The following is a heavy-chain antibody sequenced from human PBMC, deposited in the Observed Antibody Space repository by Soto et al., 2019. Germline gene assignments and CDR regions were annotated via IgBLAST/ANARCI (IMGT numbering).Heavy chain of an antibody. CDR1: GGSISGYY. CDR3: TREGGYYDSSGSGVYHYYGVDV. D-gene: IGHD3-22*01. V-gene: IGHV4-4*07. Sequence: SETLSLTCTVSGGSISGYYWSWFRQPAGKGLEWIGRVYSSGSTDYDPSLKSRVTVSVDTSKKQFSMKLRSVTAADTAVYYCTREGGYYDSSGSGVYHYYGVDVWGRGTTVT. J-gene: IGHJ6*01. CDR2: VYSSGST.